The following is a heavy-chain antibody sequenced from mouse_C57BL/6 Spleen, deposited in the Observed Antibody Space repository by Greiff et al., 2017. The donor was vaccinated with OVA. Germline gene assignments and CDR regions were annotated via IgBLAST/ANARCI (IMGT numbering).Heavy chain of an antibody. Sequence: EVKVVESEGGLVQPGSSMKLSCTASGFTFSDYYMAWVRQVPEKGLEWVANINYDGSSTYYLDSLKSRFIISRDNAKNILYLQMSSLKSEDTATYYCARDRGVYRGYFDYWGQGTTLTVSS. V-gene: IGHV5-16*01. D-gene: IGHD1-3*01. CDR1: GFTFSDYY. CDR3: ARDRGVYRGYFDY. J-gene: IGHJ2*01. CDR2: INYDGSST.